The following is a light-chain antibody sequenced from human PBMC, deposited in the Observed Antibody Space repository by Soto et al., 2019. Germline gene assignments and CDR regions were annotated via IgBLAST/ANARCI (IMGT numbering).Light chain of an antibody. CDR1: QSIINW. V-gene: IGKV1-5*01. CDR3: QQYNSDS. CDR2: HAS. Sequence: DIHMTQSPSTPLASVGDRVTITCRASQSIINWLAWYQQRPGTAPMVLIYHASNLRSGVPSRFSGSGSGTEFTLTISRLQPDDFATYYCQQYNSDSFGQGTKVDI. J-gene: IGKJ1*01.